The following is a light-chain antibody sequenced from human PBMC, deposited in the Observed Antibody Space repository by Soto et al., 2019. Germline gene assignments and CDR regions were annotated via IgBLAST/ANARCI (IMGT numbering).Light chain of an antibody. J-gene: IGKJ1*01. Sequence: DIPMTQSPSTLSGSVGDRVTITCRASQTISSWLAWYQQKPGKATKLLIYKASTLKSGVPSRFSGSGSGTEFTLTISSLQPDDLATYSCQHYNSYSEAFGQGTKVELK. V-gene: IGKV1-5*03. CDR3: QHYNSYSEA. CDR2: KAS. CDR1: QTISSW.